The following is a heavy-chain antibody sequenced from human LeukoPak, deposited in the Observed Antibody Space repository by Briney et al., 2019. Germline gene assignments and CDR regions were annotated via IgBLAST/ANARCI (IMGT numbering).Heavy chain of an antibody. Sequence: ASVKVSCKASGYTFTSYGISWVRQAPGQGLEWMGWISAYNGNTNYAQKLPGRVTMTTDTSTSTAYMELRSLRSDDTAVYYCARDQVGITMIVVVPRFDYWGQGTLVTVSS. V-gene: IGHV1-18*01. D-gene: IGHD3-22*01. CDR2: ISAYNGNT. CDR1: GYTFTSYG. CDR3: ARDQVGITMIVVVPRFDY. J-gene: IGHJ4*02.